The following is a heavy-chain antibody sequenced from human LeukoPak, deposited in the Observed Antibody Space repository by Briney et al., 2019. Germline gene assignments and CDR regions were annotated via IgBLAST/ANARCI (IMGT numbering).Heavy chain of an antibody. V-gene: IGHV3-48*04. CDR2: ISSSSSTI. CDR3: ASGPLLIEY. Sequence: GGSLRLSCAASGFTFSTNSMNWVRQAPGKGLECVSYISSSSSTIYYADSVKGRFTISRDNAKNSLYLQMNSLRAEDTAVYYCASGPLLIEYWGQGTLVTVSS. CDR1: GFTFSTNS. J-gene: IGHJ4*02.